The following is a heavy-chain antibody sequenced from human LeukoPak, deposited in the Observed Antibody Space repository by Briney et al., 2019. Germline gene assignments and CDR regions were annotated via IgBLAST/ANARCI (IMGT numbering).Heavy chain of an antibody. Sequence: ASVKVSCKASGYTFIGYYLYWVRQAPGQGLEWMGWINPNSGGTNFAEKFQGGVTMTRDTSISTAYMELSRLRSDDTAMYYCARDRDPSSPYDAFDIWGQGTMVTVSS. J-gene: IGHJ3*02. D-gene: IGHD3-10*01. CDR1: GYTFIGYY. V-gene: IGHV1-2*02. CDR2: INPNSGGT. CDR3: ARDRDPSSPYDAFDI.